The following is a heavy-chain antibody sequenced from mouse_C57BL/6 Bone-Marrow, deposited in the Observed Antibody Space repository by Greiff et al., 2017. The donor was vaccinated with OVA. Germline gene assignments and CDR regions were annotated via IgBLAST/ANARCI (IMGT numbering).Heavy chain of an antibody. CDR2: IRNKPNGSTT. CDR1: GFTFTNYY. D-gene: IGHD1-1*01. J-gene: IGHJ2*01. V-gene: IGHV7-3*01. CDR3: ARYKGRVAVDYFDY. Sequence: EVMLVESGGGLVQPGDSLSLSCAASGFTFTNYYMSWVRQPPGKALEWLAFIRNKPNGSTTEYSASVKGRFTISRDNSQSILYLQKKALGGEDSATYYCARYKGRVAVDYFDYWGQGTALTVSS.